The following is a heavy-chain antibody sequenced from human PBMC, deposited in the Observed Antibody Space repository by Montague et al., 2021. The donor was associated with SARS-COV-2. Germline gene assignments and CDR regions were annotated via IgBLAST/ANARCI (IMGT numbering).Heavy chain of an antibody. D-gene: IGHD2-15*01. Sequence: SLRLSCAASGFTFSSYAMHLFHQAPGKGLEWVAVISYDGSNKYYSDSVKGRFTISRDNSKNTLYLQMNSLRAEDTAVYYCARDLVVVAATPLDVWGKGTTVTVSS. V-gene: IGHV3-30-3*01. CDR2: ISYDGSNK. CDR1: GFTFSSYA. CDR3: ARDLVVVAATPLDV. J-gene: IGHJ6*04.